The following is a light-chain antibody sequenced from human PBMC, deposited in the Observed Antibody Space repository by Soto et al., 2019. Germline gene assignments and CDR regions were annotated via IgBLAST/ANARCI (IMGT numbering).Light chain of an antibody. CDR3: CSYSSMTYV. J-gene: IGLJ1*01. CDR2: DVT. CDR1: SSDVDGYNY. V-gene: IGLV2-14*03. Sequence: QSVLTQPASVSGSPGQSITISCTGASSDVDGYNYVSWFQQYPGKAPKLMIYDVTKRPSGVSGRFSASMPGSTASLTISGLQAEDEADYYCCSYSSMTYVFGTGTKVTVL.